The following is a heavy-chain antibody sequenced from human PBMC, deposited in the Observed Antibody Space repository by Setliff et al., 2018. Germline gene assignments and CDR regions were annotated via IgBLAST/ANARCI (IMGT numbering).Heavy chain of an antibody. CDR3: ATSVSWIQLVLYPQGHPEPFDY. CDR2: FDPEDGET. D-gene: IGHD5-18*01. Sequence: ASVKVSCKVSGYTLTELSMHWVRRAPGKGLEWMGGFDPEDGETIYAQKFQGRVTMTEDTSTDTAYMELSSLRSEDTAVYYCATSVSWIQLVLYPQGHPEPFDYWGQGTLVTVSS. CDR1: GYTLTELS. V-gene: IGHV1-24*01. J-gene: IGHJ4*02.